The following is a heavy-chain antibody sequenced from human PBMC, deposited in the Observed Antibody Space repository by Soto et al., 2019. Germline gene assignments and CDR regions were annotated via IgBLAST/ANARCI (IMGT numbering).Heavy chain of an antibody. CDR3: ARRLGYGYKSTWAAMDI. V-gene: IGHV5-51*03. Sequence: PGDSLKISCTSSGFSFTSCWIAWVRQLPGKGLGWVGIIYPANSDPLSGPSFQGQVTISADRSMNTAYLQWSGLRASDTATYYCARRLGYGYKSTWAAMDIWGLGTTVTVSS. D-gene: IGHD3-16*01. J-gene: IGHJ6*02. CDR1: GFSFTSCW. CDR2: IYPANSDP.